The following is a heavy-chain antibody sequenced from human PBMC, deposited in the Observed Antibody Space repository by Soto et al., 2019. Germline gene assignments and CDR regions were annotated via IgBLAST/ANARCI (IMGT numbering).Heavy chain of an antibody. CDR1: GGSISSGGYY. CDR2: IYYSGST. J-gene: IGHJ4*02. Sequence: SETLSLTCTVSGGSISSGGYYWSWIRQHPGKGLEWIGYIYYSGSTYYNPSLKSRVTISVDTSKNQFSLKLSSVTAADTAVYYCARGRDYRFGIFDYWGQGTLVTVSS. V-gene: IGHV4-31*03. CDR3: ARGRDYRFGIFDY. D-gene: IGHD4-17*01.